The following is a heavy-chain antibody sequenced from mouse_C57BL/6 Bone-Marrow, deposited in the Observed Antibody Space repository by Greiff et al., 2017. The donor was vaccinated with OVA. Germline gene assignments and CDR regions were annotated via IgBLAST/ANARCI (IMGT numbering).Heavy chain of an antibody. CDR1: GFTFSSYG. J-gene: IGHJ2*01. D-gene: IGHD2-4*01. CDR3: ARQGDYAY. Sequence: VKLEESGGDLVKPGGSLKLSCAASGFTFSSYGMSWVRQTPDKRLEWVATISSGGSYTYYPDSVKGRFTISRDNAKNTLYLQMSSLKSEDTAMYYCARQGDYAYWGQGTTLTVSS. CDR2: ISSGGSYT. V-gene: IGHV5-6*02.